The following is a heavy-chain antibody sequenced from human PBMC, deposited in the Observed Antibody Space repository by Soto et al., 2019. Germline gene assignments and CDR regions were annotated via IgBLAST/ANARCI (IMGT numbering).Heavy chain of an antibody. CDR3: AKTLDYYASGSFYNGVDY. V-gene: IGHV3-23*01. CDR2: MSGNGDST. CDR1: GFTFSNYA. J-gene: IGHJ4*02. Sequence: GGSLRLSCAASGFTFSNYAMNWVRQAPGKGLEWVSSMSGNGDSTYYADSVKGRFTISRDNSKNTLYLQMNSLRAEDTAIYYCAKTLDYYASGSFYNGVDYWGQGA. D-gene: IGHD3-10*01.